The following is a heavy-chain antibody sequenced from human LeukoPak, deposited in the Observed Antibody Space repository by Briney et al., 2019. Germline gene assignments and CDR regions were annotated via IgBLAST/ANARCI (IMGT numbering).Heavy chain of an antibody. D-gene: IGHD3-9*01. CDR2: IYYSGST. V-gene: IGHV4-59*01. CDR3: ARGYYDILTGYYLATRHYYYMDV. Sequence: SETLSLTCTVSGGSISSYYWSWIRQPPGKGLEWIGYIYYSGSTNYNPSLKSRVTISVDTSKNQFSLKLSSVTAADTAVYYCARGYYDILTGYYLATRHYYYMDVWGKGTTVTISS. J-gene: IGHJ6*03. CDR1: GGSISSYY.